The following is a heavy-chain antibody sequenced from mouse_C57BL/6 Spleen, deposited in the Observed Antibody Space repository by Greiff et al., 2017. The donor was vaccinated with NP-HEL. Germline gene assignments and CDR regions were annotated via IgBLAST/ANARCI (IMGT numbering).Heavy chain of an antibody. CDR1: GYTFTTYP. V-gene: IGHV1-47*01. CDR2: FHPYNDDT. J-gene: IGHJ4*01. Sequence: QVQLQQSGAELVKPGASVKMSCKASGYTFTTYPIEWMKQNHGKSLEWIGNFHPYNDDTKYNEKFKGKATLTVEKSSSTVYLELSRLTSADSAVFFCARGGADYAGYAMDYWGQGTSVTVSS. CDR3: ARGGADYAGYAMDY. D-gene: IGHD2-4*01.